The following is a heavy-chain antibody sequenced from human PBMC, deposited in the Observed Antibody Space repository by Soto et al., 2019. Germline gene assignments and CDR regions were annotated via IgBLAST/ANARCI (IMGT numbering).Heavy chain of an antibody. J-gene: IGHJ6*03. CDR2: ISAYNGNT. V-gene: IGHV1-18*01. Sequence: ASVKVSCKASGYTFTSYGISWVRQAPGQGLEWMGWISAYNGNTNYAQKLQGRVTMTTDTSTSTAYMELRSLRSDDTAVYYCARHLGICTSTSCYGHYYYMDVWGRGTTVTAP. CDR3: ARHLGICTSTSCYGHYYYMDV. CDR1: GYTFTSYG. D-gene: IGHD2-2*01.